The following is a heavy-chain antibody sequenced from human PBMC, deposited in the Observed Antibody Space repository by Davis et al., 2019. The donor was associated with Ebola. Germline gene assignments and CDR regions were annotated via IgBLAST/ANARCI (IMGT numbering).Heavy chain of an antibody. J-gene: IGHJ6*02. CDR3: ARGGFLEWLLVYYGMDV. Sequence: HTGGSLRLSCAASGFSFRSDWMHWVRQAPGQGLLWVSHISDDGSFIRYADSVRGRFTISRDNAKNTLYLQMNSLRAEDTAVYYCARGGFLEWLLVYYGMDVWGQGTTVTVSS. CDR1: GFSFRSDW. V-gene: IGHV3-74*01. D-gene: IGHD3-3*01. CDR2: ISDDGSFI.